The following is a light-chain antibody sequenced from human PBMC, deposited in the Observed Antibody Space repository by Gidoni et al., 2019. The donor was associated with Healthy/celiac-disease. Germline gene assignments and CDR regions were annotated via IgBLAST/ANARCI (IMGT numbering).Light chain of an antibody. V-gene: IGLV7-46*01. CDR3: LLSWRV. Sequence: QAVVTQEPSLTVSPGGTVTLTCGSSTGAVTSGHYPYWFQQKPGQAPRTLIYDTSNKHSWTPARFSGSLRGGKAALTLSGAQPEDEAEYYCLLSWRVFGTGTKVTVL. J-gene: IGLJ1*01. CDR1: TGAVTSGHY. CDR2: DTS.